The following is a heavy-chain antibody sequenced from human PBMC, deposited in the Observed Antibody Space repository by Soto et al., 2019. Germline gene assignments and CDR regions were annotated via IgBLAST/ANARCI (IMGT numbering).Heavy chain of an antibody. CDR3: ARGFIAARDAFDI. V-gene: IGHV3-7*01. CDR2: IKQDGSEK. D-gene: IGHD6-6*01. Sequence: GGSLRLSCAASGFTFSSYWMSWVRQAPGKGLEWVANIKQDGSEKYYVDSVKGRFTISRDNAKNSLYLQMNSLRAEDTAVYYCARGFIAARDAFDIWGQGTMGTVSS. CDR1: GFTFSSYW. J-gene: IGHJ3*02.